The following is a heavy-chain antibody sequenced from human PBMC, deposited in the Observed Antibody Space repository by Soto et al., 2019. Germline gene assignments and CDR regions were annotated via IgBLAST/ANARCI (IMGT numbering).Heavy chain of an antibody. D-gene: IGHD4-17*01. J-gene: IGHJ4*02. CDR3: ARVATVTTWEER. CDR2: IYYRGST. V-gene: IGHV4-61*01. Sequence: QVQLQESGPGLVKPSETLSLTCTVSGGSLTSGSYYWSWIRQPTGKGLEWNGNIYYRGSTNYNPFLKSRXXIXMXXTKNQFSLKLSTVTAAATAVYYCARVATVTTWEERWGQGTLVTVSS. CDR1: GGSLTSGSYY.